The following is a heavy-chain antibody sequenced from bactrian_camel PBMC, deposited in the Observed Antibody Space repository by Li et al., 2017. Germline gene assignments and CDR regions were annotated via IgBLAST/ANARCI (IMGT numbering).Heavy chain of an antibody. Sequence: VQLVESGGGLVQPGGSLRLSCAASGFTFSSYDMSWVRQAPGKGLEWVSAINSGGGSTYYRDSVKGRFTISRDNAKNTLFLQLNSLKSEDTALYYCATDVVTDAAGLFGYWGRGTQVTVS. CDR2: INSGGGST. J-gene: IGHJ6*01. CDR3: ATDVVTDAAGLFGY. CDR1: GFTFSSYD. D-gene: IGHD1*01. V-gene: IGHV3S40*01.